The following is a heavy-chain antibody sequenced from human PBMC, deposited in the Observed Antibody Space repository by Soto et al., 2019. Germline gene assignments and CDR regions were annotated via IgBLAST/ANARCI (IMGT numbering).Heavy chain of an antibody. Sequence: GGSLRLSCAASGFTFSKYAVSWVRQAPGKGLEWVSTIGLSGETTYYSDSVEGRFTISRDNSRDTLYLQMNSLRAEDTAVYYCATVYYDIVTTYSHFDYWGQGTLVTVSS. CDR1: GFTFSKYA. D-gene: IGHD3-9*01. CDR2: IGLSGETT. J-gene: IGHJ4*02. V-gene: IGHV3-23*01. CDR3: ATVYYDIVTTYSHFDY.